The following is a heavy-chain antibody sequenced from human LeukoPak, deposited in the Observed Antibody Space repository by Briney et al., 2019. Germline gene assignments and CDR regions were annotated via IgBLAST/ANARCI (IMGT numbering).Heavy chain of an antibody. CDR3: ARCIAAAGTMGYMDV. CDR2: INPNSGGT. D-gene: IGHD6-13*01. Sequence: ASVKVSCKASGYTFTGYYMHWVRQAPGQGLEWMGWINPNSGGTNYAQKFQGRVTTTRDTSISTAYMELSRLRSDDTAVYYCARCIAAAGTMGYMDVWGKGTTVTVSS. V-gene: IGHV1-2*02. CDR1: GYTFTGYY. J-gene: IGHJ6*03.